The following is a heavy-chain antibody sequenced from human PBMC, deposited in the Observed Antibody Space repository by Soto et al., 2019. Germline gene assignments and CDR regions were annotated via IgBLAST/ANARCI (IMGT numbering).Heavy chain of an antibody. CDR1: GFVFGSYA. J-gene: IGHJ5*02. CDR2: IMYDGNTE. Sequence: GGSLRLSCAASGFVFGSYAMHWVRQAPGKGLEWVAVIMYDGNTEYYADSVKGRFTLSRDNSKNILYVQMNSLRADDTAVYYCTRPTCDGGNCYFAHWGQGTLVTVSS. V-gene: IGHV3-30-3*01. D-gene: IGHD2-21*01. CDR3: TRPTCDGGNCYFAH.